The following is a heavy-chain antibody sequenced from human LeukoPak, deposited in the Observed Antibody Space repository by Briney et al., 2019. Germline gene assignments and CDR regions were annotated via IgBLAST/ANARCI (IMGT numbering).Heavy chain of an antibody. Sequence: PGGSLRLSCAASGFTFSTYEMNWVRQAPGKGLEWVSYISSSGSTIYYADSVKGRFTISRDNAKNSLYLQMNSLRAEDTAVYYCARDPPYYYGSGSYFSDYWGQGTLVTVSS. D-gene: IGHD3-10*01. CDR1: GFTFSTYE. CDR2: ISSSGSTI. CDR3: ARDPPYYYGSGSYFSDY. V-gene: IGHV3-48*03. J-gene: IGHJ4*02.